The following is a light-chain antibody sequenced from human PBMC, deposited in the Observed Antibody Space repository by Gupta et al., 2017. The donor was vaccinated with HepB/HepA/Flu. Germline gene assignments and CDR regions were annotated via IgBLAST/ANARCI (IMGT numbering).Light chain of an antibody. CDR3: QHRSNWLFT. CDR1: QSVSSY. J-gene: IGKJ3*01. CDR2: DAS. V-gene: IGKV3-11*01. Sequence: EIVLTQSPATLSLSPGERATLSCRASQSVSSYLAWYQQKPGQAPRLLIYDASNRATGLPARFSGSGSGTEFTLTISSLEPEDFAVYYCQHRSNWLFTFGHGTNVDIK.